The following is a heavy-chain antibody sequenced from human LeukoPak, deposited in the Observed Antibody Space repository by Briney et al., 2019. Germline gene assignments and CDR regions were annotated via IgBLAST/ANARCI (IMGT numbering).Heavy chain of an antibody. CDR1: GYSFTSHW. CDR2: IDPSDSYT. V-gene: IGHV5-10-1*01. D-gene: IGHD3-22*01. J-gene: IGHJ4*02. Sequence: GESLKISCKGSGYSFTSHWISWVRLVPGRGLEWMGRIDPSDSYTKYMASFQGHVTISVDKSVSTAYLQWSSLKASDTAMYYCARQGYYDSSGFDYWGQGTLVTVSS. CDR3: ARQGYYDSSGFDY.